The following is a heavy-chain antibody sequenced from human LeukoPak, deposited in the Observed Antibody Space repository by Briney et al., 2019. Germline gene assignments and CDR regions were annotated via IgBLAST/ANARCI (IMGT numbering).Heavy chain of an antibody. V-gene: IGHV5-51*01. CDR1: GYSFTSYW. CDR3: ARSQGSYYDSSGYYNSYYFDY. D-gene: IGHD3-22*01. CDR2: IYPGDSDT. J-gene: IGHJ4*02. Sequence: GESLKISCKGSGYSFTSYWIGWVRQMPGKGLEWMGIIYPGDSDTRYSPSFQGQVTISADKSISTAYLQRSSLKASDTAMYYCARSQGSYYDSSGYYNSYYFDYWGQGTLVTVSS.